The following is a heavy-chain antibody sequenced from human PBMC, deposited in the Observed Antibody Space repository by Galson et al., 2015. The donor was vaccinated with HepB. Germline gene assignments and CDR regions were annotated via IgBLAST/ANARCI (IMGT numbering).Heavy chain of an antibody. Sequence: SLRLSCAPSGFTFSTYAFHWVRQAPGKGLEWVAVISNDGNYINYADSVKGRFPISRDHSMNTVHLQMNSLRTEDSGVYYCAKKMKSGPAVAAADYWGQGTQVTVS. CDR2: ISNDGNYI. CDR3: AKKMKSGPAVAAADY. V-gene: IGHV3-30*18. D-gene: IGHD6-19*01. CDR1: GFTFSTYA. J-gene: IGHJ4*02.